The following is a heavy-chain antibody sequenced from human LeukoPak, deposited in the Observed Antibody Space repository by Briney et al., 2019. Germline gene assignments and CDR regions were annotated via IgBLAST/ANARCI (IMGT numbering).Heavy chain of an antibody. V-gene: IGHV3-23*01. D-gene: IGHD7-27*01. CDR2: IGNNGGGI. J-gene: IGHJ4*02. Sequence: GGSLRLSCAASGFTFSTYTMYWVRHPPGKRLEWVSIIGNNGGGIHYADSVRGRFTISRDNFKNALYLQMNSLRVEDTAVYYCAIDPNWGTHSWGQGVLVTVSS. CDR3: AIDPNWGTHS. CDR1: GFTFSTYT.